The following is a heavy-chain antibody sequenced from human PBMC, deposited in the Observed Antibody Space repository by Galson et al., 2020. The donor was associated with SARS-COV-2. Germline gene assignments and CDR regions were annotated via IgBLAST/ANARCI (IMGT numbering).Heavy chain of an antibody. J-gene: IGHJ6*02. CDR3: ARDESGITIFGVVTYYGLDV. Sequence: SETLSLTCTVSGGSISSSSYYWGWIRQPPGKGLEWIGSIYYSGSTYYNPSLKSRVTISVDTSKNQFSLKLSSVTAADTAMYYCARDESGITIFGVVTYYGLDVWGQGTTVTVSS. D-gene: IGHD3-3*01. CDR2: IYYSGST. V-gene: IGHV4-39*07. CDR1: GGSISSSSYY.